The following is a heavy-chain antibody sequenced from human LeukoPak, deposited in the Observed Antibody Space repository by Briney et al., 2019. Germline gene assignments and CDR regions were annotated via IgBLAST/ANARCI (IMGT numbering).Heavy chain of an antibody. CDR3: ARGSSGNSGSYYGDYYYYYYMDV. J-gene: IGHJ6*03. D-gene: IGHD1-26*01. V-gene: IGHV4-61*02. Sequence: PSETLSLTCTVSGGSISSGSYYWSWTRQPAGKGLEWIGRIYTSGSTNYNPSLKSRVTMSVDTSKNQFSLKLSSVTAADTAVYYCARGSSGNSGSYYGDYYYYYYMDVWGKGTTVTVSS. CDR2: IYTSGST. CDR1: GGSISSGSYY.